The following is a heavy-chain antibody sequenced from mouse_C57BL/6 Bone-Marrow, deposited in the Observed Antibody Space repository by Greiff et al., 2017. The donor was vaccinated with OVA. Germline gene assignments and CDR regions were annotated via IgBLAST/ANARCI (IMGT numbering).Heavy chain of an antibody. J-gene: IGHJ1*03. CDR1: GFSLTSYG. D-gene: IGHD2-3*01. Sequence: VKVVESGPGLVQPSQSLSITCTVSGFSLTSYGVHWVRQSPGKGLEWLGVIWRGGSTDYNAAFMSRLSITKDNSKSQVFFKMNSLQADDTAIYYCAKEGWLLRGFDVWGTGTTVTVSS. CDR3: AKEGWLLRGFDV. V-gene: IGHV2-5*01. CDR2: IWRGGST.